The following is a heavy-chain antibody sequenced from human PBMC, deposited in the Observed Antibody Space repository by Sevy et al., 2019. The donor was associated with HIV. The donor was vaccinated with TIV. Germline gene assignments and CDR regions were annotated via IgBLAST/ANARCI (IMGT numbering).Heavy chain of an antibody. CDR1: GYTFTSYD. J-gene: IGHJ5*02. Sequence: ASVKVSCKASGYTFTSYDINWVRQATGQGLEWMGWMNPNSGNTGYAQKFQGRVTMTRNTSISTAYMELSSLRSEDTAVYYCAREGYRGREAVAGPNNWFDPWGQGTLVTVSS. D-gene: IGHD6-19*01. CDR2: MNPNSGNT. CDR3: AREGYRGREAVAGPNNWFDP. V-gene: IGHV1-8*01.